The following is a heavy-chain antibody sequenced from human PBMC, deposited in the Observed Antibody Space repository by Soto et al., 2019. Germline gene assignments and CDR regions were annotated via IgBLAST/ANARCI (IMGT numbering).Heavy chain of an antibody. J-gene: IGHJ4*02. CDR1: GGSFSGYY. V-gene: IGHV4-34*01. CDR2: INHSGST. D-gene: IGHD6-13*01. CDR3: ARVGGGYSSSWYYFDY. Sequence: SETLSLTCAVYGGSFSGYYWSWIRQPPGKGLEWIGEINHSGSTNYNPSLKSRVTISVDTSKNQFSLKLSSVTAADTAVYYCARVGGGYSSSWYYFDYWGQGTLVTVSS.